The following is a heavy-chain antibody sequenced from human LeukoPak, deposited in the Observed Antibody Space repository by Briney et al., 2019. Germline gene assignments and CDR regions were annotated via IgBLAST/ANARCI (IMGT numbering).Heavy chain of an antibody. CDR2: VSSSASTI. D-gene: IGHD3-10*02. CDR3: AELGITMIGGV. J-gene: IGHJ6*04. CDR1: GFTFSDCY. Sequence: GGSLRLSCAASGFTFSDCYMSWIRQAPGKGLEWVSYVSSSASTIYYADSVKGRFTISRDNAKNSLCLQMNSLRAEDTAVYYCAELGITMIGGVWGKGTTVTISS. V-gene: IGHV3-11*04.